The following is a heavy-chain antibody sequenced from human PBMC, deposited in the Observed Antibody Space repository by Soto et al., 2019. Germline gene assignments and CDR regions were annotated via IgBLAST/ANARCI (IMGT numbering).Heavy chain of an antibody. J-gene: IGHJ6*03. CDR2: IWYDGSNK. CDR3: ARDTYSNYYYYYYMDV. CDR1: GFTCSGYG. Sequence: WGSLRLSYTAAGFTCSGYGMHWVRQAPGKGLEWVAVIWYDGSNKYYADSVKGRFTISRDNSKNTLYLQMNSLRAEDTAVYYCARDTYSNYYYYYYMDVWGKGTTVTVSS. D-gene: IGHD4-4*01. V-gene: IGHV3-33*01.